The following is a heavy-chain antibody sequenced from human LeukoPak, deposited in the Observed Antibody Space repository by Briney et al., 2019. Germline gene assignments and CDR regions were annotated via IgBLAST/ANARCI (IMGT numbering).Heavy chain of an antibody. Sequence: PGRSLRLSCAASGFTFSSYAMHWVRQAPGKGLEWVAIISSDGSNKYYADSVKGRFTVSRDNSKNTLYLQMNSLRAEDTAIYFCARESDGDYVEAFDIWGQGTMVTVSS. J-gene: IGHJ3*02. V-gene: IGHV3-30-3*01. CDR1: GFTFSSYA. D-gene: IGHD4-17*01. CDR2: ISSDGSNK. CDR3: ARESDGDYVEAFDI.